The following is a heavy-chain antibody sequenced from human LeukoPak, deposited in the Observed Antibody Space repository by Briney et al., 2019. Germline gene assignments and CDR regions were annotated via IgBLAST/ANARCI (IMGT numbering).Heavy chain of an antibody. CDR3: AGYVSSGRRDAFDI. CDR2: ITRSSYI. J-gene: IGHJ3*02. CDR1: GFTLSDYY. V-gene: IGHV3-69-1*01. Sequence: GGSLRLSCLASGFTLSDYYVNWIRQAPGKGLEWVSSITRSSYIYYADSVKGRFTISRDNAKNSLYLQMNSLRAEDTAVYYCAGYVSSGRRDAFDIWGQGTMVTVSS. D-gene: IGHD3-22*01.